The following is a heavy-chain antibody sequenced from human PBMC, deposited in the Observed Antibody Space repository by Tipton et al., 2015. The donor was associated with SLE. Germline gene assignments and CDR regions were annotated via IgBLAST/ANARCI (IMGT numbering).Heavy chain of an antibody. D-gene: IGHD3-10*01. CDR3: ATGGREYYFDY. J-gene: IGHJ4*02. CDR1: GGSISSGSYY. V-gene: IGHV4-61*02. Sequence: TLSLTCTVSGGSISSGSYYWSWIRQPAGKGLEWTGRIYTSGSTNYNPSLKSRVTISVDTSKNQFSLKLSSVTAADTAVYYCATGGREYYFDYWGQGTLVTVSS. CDR2: IYTSGST.